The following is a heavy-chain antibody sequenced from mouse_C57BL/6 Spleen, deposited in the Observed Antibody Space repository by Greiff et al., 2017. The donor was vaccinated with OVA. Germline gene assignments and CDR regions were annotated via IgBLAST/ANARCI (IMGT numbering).Heavy chain of an antibody. J-gene: IGHJ1*03. CDR2: IYWDDDT. CDR3: ARREEVTVDWYFDV. Sequence: QVTLKESGPGILQSSQTLSLTCSFSGFSLSTSGMGVSWIRQPSGKGLEWLAHIYWDDDTRYNPSLKSRPTISTDTSRNQVFLKITSVDTADTATYYCARREEVTVDWYFDVWGTGTTVTVSS. D-gene: IGHD1-1*01. V-gene: IGHV8-12*01. CDR1: GFSLSTSGMG.